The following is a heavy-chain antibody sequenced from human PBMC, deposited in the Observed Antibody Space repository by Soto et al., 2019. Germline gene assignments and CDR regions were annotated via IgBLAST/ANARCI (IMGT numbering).Heavy chain of an antibody. CDR2: IKQDGSEK. J-gene: IGHJ4*02. Sequence: GGSLRLSCAASGFTFSSYWMSWVRQAPGKGLEWVANIKQDGSEKYYVDSVKGRFTISRDNAKNSLYLQMNSLRAEDTAVYYCARPRTVGYDFWSGSLLYYFDYWGQGTLVTVSS. CDR3: ARPRTVGYDFWSGSLLYYFDY. D-gene: IGHD3-3*01. CDR1: GFTFSSYW. V-gene: IGHV3-7*01.